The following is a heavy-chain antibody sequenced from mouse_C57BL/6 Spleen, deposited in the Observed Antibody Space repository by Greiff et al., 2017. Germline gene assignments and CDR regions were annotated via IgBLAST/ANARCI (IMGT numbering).Heavy chain of an antibody. CDR3: GDHEGFAY. J-gene: IGHJ3*01. CDR2: IYPGSGNT. Sequence: QVQLQQSGPELVKPGASVKISCKASGYSFTSYYIHWVKQRPGQGLEWIGWIYPGSGNTKYNEKFKGKATLTEDTSSSPAYMPRRSLTSEDSAVYYCGDHEGFAYWGQGTLVTVSA. V-gene: IGHV1-66*01. CDR1: GYSFTSYY.